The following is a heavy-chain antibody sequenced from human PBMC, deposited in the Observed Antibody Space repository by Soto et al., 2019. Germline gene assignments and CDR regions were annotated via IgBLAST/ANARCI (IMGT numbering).Heavy chain of an antibody. CDR2: ISSSSSTI. V-gene: IGHV3-48*02. D-gene: IGHD5-18*01. CDR1: GFTCSSYS. CDR3: ARVGGYSYGSLAGYYGMDV. J-gene: IGHJ6*02. Sequence: WGSLRLSCAASGFTCSSYSMNWVRQAPGKGLEWVSYISSSSSTIYYADSVKGRFTISRDNAKNSLYLQMNSLRDEDTAVYYCARVGGYSYGSLAGYYGMDVWGQGTTVTVSS.